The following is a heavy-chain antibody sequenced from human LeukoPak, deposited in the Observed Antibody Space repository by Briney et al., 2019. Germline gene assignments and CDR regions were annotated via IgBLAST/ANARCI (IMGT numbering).Heavy chain of an antibody. CDR2: IIPILGIA. V-gene: IGHV1-69*04. Sequence: GASVKVSCKASGGTFSSYAISWVRQAPGQGLEWMGRIIPILGIANYAQKFQGRVTITADKSTSTAYMELSSLRSEDTAVYYCARDPHQQGGSSGSYYVYWGQGTLVTVSS. CDR1: GGTFSSYA. D-gene: IGHD1-26*01. J-gene: IGHJ4*02. CDR3: ARDPHQQGGSSGSYYVY.